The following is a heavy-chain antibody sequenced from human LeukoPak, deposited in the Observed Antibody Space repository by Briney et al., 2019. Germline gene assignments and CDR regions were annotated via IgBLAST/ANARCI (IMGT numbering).Heavy chain of an antibody. CDR3: ARGPVDTAMVGYYYGMDV. D-gene: IGHD5-18*01. Sequence: GGSLRLSCAASGFTFSSYAMSWVRQAPGKGLVWVSRINSDGSSTSYADSVKGRFTISRDNAKNTLYLQMNSLRAEDTAVYYCARGPVDTAMVGYYYGMDVWGQGTTVTVSS. CDR2: INSDGSST. V-gene: IGHV3-74*01. CDR1: GFTFSSYA. J-gene: IGHJ6*02.